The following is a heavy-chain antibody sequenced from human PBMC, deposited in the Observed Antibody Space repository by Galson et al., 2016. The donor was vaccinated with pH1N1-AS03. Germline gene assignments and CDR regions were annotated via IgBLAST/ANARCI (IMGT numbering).Heavy chain of an antibody. CDR1: GGSISSYY. CDR2: IFYGGST. Sequence: ETLSLTCTVSGGSISSYYWSWIRQPPGKGLEWIGYIFYGGSTFYNASLKSRVTISVDTSKNQFSLKLRSVTAADTAVYYCARLDSSGWYSVDYWGQGNMVIVSS. CDR3: ARLDSSGWYSVDY. V-gene: IGHV4-59*08. D-gene: IGHD6-19*01. J-gene: IGHJ4*02.